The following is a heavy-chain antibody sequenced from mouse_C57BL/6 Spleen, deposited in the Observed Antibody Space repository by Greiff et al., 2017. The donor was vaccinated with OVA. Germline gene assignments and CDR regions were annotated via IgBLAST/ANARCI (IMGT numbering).Heavy chain of an antibody. Sequence: QVQLQQPGAELVKPGASVKLSCKASGYTFTSYWMHWVKQRPGQGLEWIGMIHPNSGSTNYNEKFKSKATLTVDKSSSTAYMQLSSLTSEDSAVYYCARSCNYGYYAMDYWGQGTSVTVSS. CDR2: IHPNSGST. CDR3: ARSCNYGYYAMDY. D-gene: IGHD2-1*01. V-gene: IGHV1-64*01. J-gene: IGHJ4*01. CDR1: GYTFTSYW.